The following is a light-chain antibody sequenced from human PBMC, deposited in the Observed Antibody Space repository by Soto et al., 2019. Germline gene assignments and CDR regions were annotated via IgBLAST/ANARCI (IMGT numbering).Light chain of an antibody. Sequence: DIQMTQSPSTLSASVGDRVTITCRASQSISRLAWYQQKPGKAPKLLIYDASSLESGVTSRFSGSGSGTEVTLTISSLQPDDFATYYCQHYNNYLYTFGQGTKLETK. V-gene: IGKV1-5*01. J-gene: IGKJ2*01. CDR1: QSISR. CDR3: QHYNNYLYT. CDR2: DAS.